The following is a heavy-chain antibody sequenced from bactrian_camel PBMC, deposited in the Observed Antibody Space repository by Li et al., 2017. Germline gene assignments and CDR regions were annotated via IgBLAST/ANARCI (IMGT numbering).Heavy chain of an antibody. V-gene: IGHV3S6*01. CDR2: IYSDGSGT. J-gene: IGHJ4*01. CDR1: GFTFRHYG. CDR3: STSRTTY. Sequence: HVQLVESGGGLVEPGGSLRLSCEGSGFTFRHYGISWVRQAPGKGLECVASIYSDGSGTYYSNSVKGRFTVSRDNANNLAYLQMTSLKSEDTALYYCSTSRTTYLGQGTQVTVS.